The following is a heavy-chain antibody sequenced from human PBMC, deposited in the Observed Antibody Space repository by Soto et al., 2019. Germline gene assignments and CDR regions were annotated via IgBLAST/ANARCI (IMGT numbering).Heavy chain of an antibody. D-gene: IGHD6-13*01. Sequence: ASVKVSCKASGYTFTSYAMHWVRQAPGQRLEWMGWINAGNGNTKYSQKFQGRVTITRDTSASTAYMELSSLRSEDTAVYYCARDRAAATSHWFDPWGQGTLVTVSS. J-gene: IGHJ5*02. V-gene: IGHV1-3*01. CDR2: INAGNGNT. CDR3: ARDRAAATSHWFDP. CDR1: GYTFTSYA.